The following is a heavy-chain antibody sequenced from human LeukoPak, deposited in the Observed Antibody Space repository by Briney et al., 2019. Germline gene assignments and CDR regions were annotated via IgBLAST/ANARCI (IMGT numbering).Heavy chain of an antibody. V-gene: IGHV1-8*01. CDR1: GYTFTSYD. Sequence: ASVKVSCKASGYTFTSYDISWVRQATGQGLEWMGCMNPNSGDTVYAQKFQGRVTMTRNTSTSTAYMEVSSLRSEDTAVYYCARGRYYSILTTYTPPNYWGQGTLVTVSS. CDR2: MNPNSGDT. J-gene: IGHJ4*02. D-gene: IGHD3-9*01. CDR3: ARGRYYSILTTYTPPNY.